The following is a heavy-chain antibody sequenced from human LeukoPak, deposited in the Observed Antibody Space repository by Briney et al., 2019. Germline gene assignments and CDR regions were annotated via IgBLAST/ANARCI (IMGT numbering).Heavy chain of an antibody. CDR1: GDSIRSDSLF. J-gene: IGHJ4*02. D-gene: IGHD7-27*01. CDR3: ARHDALGTVILETDY. V-gene: IGHV4-61*02. Sequence: SQTLSLTCTVSGDSIRSDSLFWSWIRQPAGKGLEWIGRIDASGSTNYNPSLKSRVTISVDASKKQFSLKLSSVSAADTAVYYCARHDALGTVILETDYWGQGTLVIVSS. CDR2: IDASGST.